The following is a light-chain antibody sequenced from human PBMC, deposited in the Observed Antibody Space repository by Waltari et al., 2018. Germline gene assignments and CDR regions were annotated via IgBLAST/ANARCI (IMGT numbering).Light chain of an antibody. Sequence: AIQMTQSSPSLSASVGDRVTITCRASQGIRYDLGWYQQKPGKAPKLLIFAASTLQSGVPSRFSGSGSGTDFTLTISSLQPEDFATYYCLQDYNYPWTFGQGTKVEIK. CDR1: QGIRYD. V-gene: IGKV1-6*01. CDR3: LQDYNYPWT. J-gene: IGKJ1*01. CDR2: AAS.